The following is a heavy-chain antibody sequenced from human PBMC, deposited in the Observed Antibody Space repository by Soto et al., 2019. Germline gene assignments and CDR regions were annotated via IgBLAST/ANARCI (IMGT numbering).Heavy chain of an antibody. D-gene: IGHD6-19*01. Sequence: SETLSLTCSVSGGSISGSYWSWIRQSPGKGLECLCYVYYNGSTNYSPSLRSRVSISVDTSKNEFSLRLSSLTAADTAVYFCARSVAVPGAHIDYWGQGTQVTVSS. V-gene: IGHV4-59*01. CDR3: ARSVAVPGAHIDY. J-gene: IGHJ4*02. CDR2: VYYNGST. CDR1: GGSISGSY.